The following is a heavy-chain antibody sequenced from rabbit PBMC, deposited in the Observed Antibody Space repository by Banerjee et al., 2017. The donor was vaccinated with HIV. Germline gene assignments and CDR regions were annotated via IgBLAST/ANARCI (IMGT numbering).Heavy chain of an antibody. CDR2: INVITGKA. CDR3: VRDLDGVIGWNFGW. Sequence: QEQLVESGGGLVQPEGSLTLTCTASGFSFSNKAVMCWVRQAPGKGLEWIACINVITGKAVYATWAKGRFTFSRTSSTTVTLQMTSLTAADTATYFCVRDLDGVIGWNFGWWGPGTLVTVS. V-gene: IGHV1S45*01. D-gene: IGHD1-1*01. J-gene: IGHJ4*01. CDR1: GFSFSNKAV.